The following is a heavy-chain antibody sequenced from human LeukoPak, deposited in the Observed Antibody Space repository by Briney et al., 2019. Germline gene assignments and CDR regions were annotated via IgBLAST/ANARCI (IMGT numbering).Heavy chain of an antibody. Sequence: ASVKVSCKASGGTFSSYAISWVRQAPGQGLEWMGLINPSGGATSYAQKFQGRVTMTRDTSTSTVYMELSSLRSEDTAVYYCSVEGSGSYLYFGYWGQGTLVTVSS. J-gene: IGHJ4*02. V-gene: IGHV1-46*01. CDR1: GGTFSSYA. CDR3: SVEGSGSYLYFGY. D-gene: IGHD3-10*01. CDR2: INPSGGAT.